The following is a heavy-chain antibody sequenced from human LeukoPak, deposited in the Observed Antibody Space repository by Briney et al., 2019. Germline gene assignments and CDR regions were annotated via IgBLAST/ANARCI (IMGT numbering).Heavy chain of an antibody. CDR1: GYTFTSYD. CDR3: ARGDIVGNWFDP. D-gene: IGHD2-15*01. J-gene: IGHJ5*02. V-gene: IGHV1-8*01. CDR2: MNPNSGNT. Sequence: ALVKVSCKASGYTFTSYDINWVRQATGQGLEWMGWMNPNSGNTGYAQKFQGRVTMTRNTSISTAYMELSSLRSEDTAVYYCARGDIVGNWFDPWGQGTLVTVSS.